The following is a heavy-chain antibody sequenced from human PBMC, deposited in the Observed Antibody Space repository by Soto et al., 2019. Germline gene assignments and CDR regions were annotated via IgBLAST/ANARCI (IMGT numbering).Heavy chain of an antibody. CDR3: AKDTYYYDRSGYYTYDH. V-gene: IGHV3-30*18. D-gene: IGHD3-22*01. J-gene: IGHJ4*02. CDR2: VSYDGSNK. Sequence: GGSLRLSCAASGFTFSSYGVHWVRQAPGKGLEWVASVSYDGSNKHYGDSVKGRFTISRDNSRNTLDLQMNSLRAEDTAVYYCAKDTYYYDRSGYYTYDHWGQGTQVPVSS. CDR1: GFTFSSYG.